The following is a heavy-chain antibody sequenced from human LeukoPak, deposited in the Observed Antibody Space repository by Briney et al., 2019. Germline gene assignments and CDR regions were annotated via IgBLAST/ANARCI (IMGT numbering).Heavy chain of an antibody. CDR3: ARALRPANSWPYFDC. Sequence: GGSLRLSCAGSGFPFSSYWMSWVRQAPGKGLEWVANIKEDGSEKYYVDSVKGRFTISRDNAKSSLSLQMNSLRAEDTAVYYCARALRPANSWPYFDCWGQGTLVTVSS. J-gene: IGHJ4*02. D-gene: IGHD6-13*01. CDR1: GFPFSSYW. CDR2: IKEDGSEK. V-gene: IGHV3-7*03.